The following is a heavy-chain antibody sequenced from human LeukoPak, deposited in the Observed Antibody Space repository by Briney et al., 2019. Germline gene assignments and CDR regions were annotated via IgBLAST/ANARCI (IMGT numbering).Heavy chain of an antibody. Sequence: GGSLRLSCVASGFPFSSYWMTWVRQAPGKGLEWVANIKQDGSKKSYVDSVKGRFTISRDNAKNSLYLQMNSLRVEDTAVYYCAKEGRSLQTYWGQGTLVTVSS. CDR1: GFPFSSYW. CDR2: IKQDGSKK. CDR3: AKEGRSLQTY. J-gene: IGHJ4*02. V-gene: IGHV3-7*03. D-gene: IGHD5-24*01.